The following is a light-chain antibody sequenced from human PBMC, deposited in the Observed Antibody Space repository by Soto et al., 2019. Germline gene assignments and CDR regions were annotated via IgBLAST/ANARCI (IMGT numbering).Light chain of an antibody. CDR2: KAS. CDR3: QQYHSYWWT. J-gene: IGKJ1*01. Sequence: DFQVTQSPSTLSASVGDRVTITCRASESISSWLAWYQQKPGKAPNLLIYKASSLESGVPSRFSGSGSGTEFTLPISSLQPDNFATYYCQQYHSYWWTFGQGTKVEIK. V-gene: IGKV1-5*03. CDR1: ESISSW.